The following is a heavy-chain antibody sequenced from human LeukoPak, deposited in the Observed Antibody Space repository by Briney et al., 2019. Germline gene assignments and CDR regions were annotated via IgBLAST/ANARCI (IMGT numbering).Heavy chain of an antibody. CDR1: AFTFSSYA. J-gene: IGHJ4*02. CDR2: ISGSGGST. CDR3: AKDEGIAVAGLFDY. V-gene: IGHV3-23*01. Sequence: GGSLRLSCAASAFTFSSYAMTWVRQAPGKGLEWVSAISGSGGSTYYADSVKGRFTNSRDNSKNTLYLQMNSLRAEDTAVYYCAKDEGIAVAGLFDYWGQGTLVTVSS. D-gene: IGHD6-19*01.